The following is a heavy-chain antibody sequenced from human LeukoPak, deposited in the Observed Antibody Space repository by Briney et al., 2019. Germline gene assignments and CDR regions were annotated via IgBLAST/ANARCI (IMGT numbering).Heavy chain of an antibody. CDR2: IYYSGST. CDR1: GGSISSYY. V-gene: IGHV4-59*01. J-gene: IGHJ5*02. Sequence: SETLSLTCTVSGGSISSYYWSWIRQPPGKGLEWIGYIYYSGSTNYNPSLKSRVTISVDTSKNQFSLKLSSVTAADTAVYYCARDLGEYDFWSGYYSLSWFDPWGQGTLVTVSS. D-gene: IGHD3-3*01. CDR3: ARDLGEYDFWSGYYSLSWFDP.